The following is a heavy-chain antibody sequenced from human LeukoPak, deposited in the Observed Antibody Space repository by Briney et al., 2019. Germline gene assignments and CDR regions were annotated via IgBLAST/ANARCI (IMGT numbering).Heavy chain of an antibody. CDR1: GGSISSSSYY. D-gene: IGHD3-3*01. V-gene: IGHV4-39*07. J-gene: IGHJ5*02. CDR2: IYYSGST. CDR3: ARVYEEDWFDP. Sequence: SETLSLTCTVSGGSISSSSYYWGWIRQPPGKGLEWIGSIYYSGSTYYNPPLKSRVTISVDTSKNQFSLKLSSVTAADTAVYYCARVYEEDWFDPWGQGTLVTVSS.